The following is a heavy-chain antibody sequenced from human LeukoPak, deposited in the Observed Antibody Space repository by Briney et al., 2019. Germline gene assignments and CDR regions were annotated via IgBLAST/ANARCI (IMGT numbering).Heavy chain of an antibody. J-gene: IGHJ4*02. V-gene: IGHV4-4*07. CDR2: IYSSGST. CDR3: ARGGKATVVTM. CDR1: GGSINSYY. D-gene: IGHD4-23*01. Sequence: SETLSLTCTVSGGSINSYYWSWIRQPAGKGLAWIGRIYSSGSTNYNPSLKSRVSMSVDTSKNQFSLKLTSVTAADTAVYYCARGGKATVVTMWGQGILVSVSS.